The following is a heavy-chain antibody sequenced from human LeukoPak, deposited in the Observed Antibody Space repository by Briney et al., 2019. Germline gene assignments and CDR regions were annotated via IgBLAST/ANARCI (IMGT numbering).Heavy chain of an antibody. CDR3: ARPSYSGSYGVMYYFDY. V-gene: IGHV5-51*01. D-gene: IGHD1-26*01. CDR2: IYPGDSET. Sequence: GESLKISCKTSGYSFTNYWIGWVRQMPGKGLEWMGIIYPGDSETKYSPSFQGQVTISADRSISTAYLQWSSLKASDTAIYYCARPSYSGSYGVMYYFDYWGQGSLVTVSS. CDR1: GYSFTNYW. J-gene: IGHJ4*02.